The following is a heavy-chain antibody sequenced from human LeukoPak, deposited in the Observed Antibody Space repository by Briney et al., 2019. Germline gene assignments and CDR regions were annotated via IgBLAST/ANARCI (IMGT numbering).Heavy chain of an antibody. CDR3: ARSGQYSNYVYYMDV. J-gene: IGHJ6*03. V-gene: IGHV3-30*14. CDR2: ISYDGSNK. CDR1: GFTFSSYA. Sequence: PGRSLRLSCAASGFTFSSYAMHWVRQAPGKGLEWVAVISYDGSNKYYADSVKGRFTISRDNSKNTLYLQMGSLRAEDMAVYYCARSGQYSNYVYYMDVWGKGTTVTVSS. D-gene: IGHD4-11*01.